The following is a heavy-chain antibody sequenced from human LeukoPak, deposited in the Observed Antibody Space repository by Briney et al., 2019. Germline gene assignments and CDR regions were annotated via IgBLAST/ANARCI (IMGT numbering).Heavy chain of an antibody. D-gene: IGHD2-2*01. CDR3: ARANDIVVVPAATQYNWFDP. V-gene: IGHV1-2*02. CDR2: INPNSGGT. J-gene: IGHJ5*02. CDR1: GYTFTGYY. Sequence: ASVKASCKASGYTFTGYYMHWVRQAPGQGLEWMGWINPNSGGTNYAQKFQGRVTMTRDTSISTAYMELSRLRSDDTAVYYCARANDIVVVPAATQYNWFDPWGQGTLVTVSS.